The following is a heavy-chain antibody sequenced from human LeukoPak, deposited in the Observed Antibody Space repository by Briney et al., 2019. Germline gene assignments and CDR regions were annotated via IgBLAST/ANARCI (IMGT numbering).Heavy chain of an antibody. CDR2: IKQDGSEK. D-gene: IGHD6-19*01. Sequence: GGSLRLSCAASRFTFSTYWMSWVRQAPGKGLEWGVNIKQDGSEKYYVDSVKGRFTISRDNAKNSLYLQMNSLRAEDTAVYYCARADRDSDWYIDDCWGQGTLVTVSS. V-gene: IGHV3-7*01. J-gene: IGHJ4*02. CDR1: RFTFSTYW. CDR3: ARADRDSDWYIDDC.